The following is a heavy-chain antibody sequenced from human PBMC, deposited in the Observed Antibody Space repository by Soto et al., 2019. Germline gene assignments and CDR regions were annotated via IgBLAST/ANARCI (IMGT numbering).Heavy chain of an antibody. D-gene: IGHD2-8*01. CDR1: GYTFTRYG. Sequence: ASVKVCCKASGYTFTRYGISWVRQAPGQGLEWMGWISAYNGNTNYAQKLQGRVTMTTDTSTSTAYMELRSLRSDDTAVYYCAIDRRYCTNGVCSDYWGQGTLVTVSS. V-gene: IGHV1-18*01. J-gene: IGHJ4*02. CDR3: AIDRRYCTNGVCSDY. CDR2: ISAYNGNT.